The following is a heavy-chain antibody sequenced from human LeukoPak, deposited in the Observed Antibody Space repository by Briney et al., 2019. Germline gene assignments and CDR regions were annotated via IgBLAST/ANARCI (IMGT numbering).Heavy chain of an antibody. CDR3: ARDQNYDFWSGYSIDY. CDR2: IYSGGST. V-gene: IGHV3-53*05. CDR1: GFTVSSNY. J-gene: IGHJ4*02. Sequence: GGSLRLFCAASGFTVSSNYMSWVRQAPGKGLEWVSVIYSGGSTYYADSVKGRFTISRDNSKNTLYLQINSLRAEDTAVYYCARDQNYDFWSGYSIDYWGQGTLVTVSS. D-gene: IGHD3-3*01.